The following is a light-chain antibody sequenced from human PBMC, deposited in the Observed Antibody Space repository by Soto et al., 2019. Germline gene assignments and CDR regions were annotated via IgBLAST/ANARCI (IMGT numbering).Light chain of an antibody. CDR2: SNN. Sequence: QSVLTQPPSASETPGQRVTISCSGSSSNIGSNTVNWYQQLPGTAPKLLIYSNNQRPSGVPDRFSGSKSGTSASLAISGLQSEDEADYYCAAWDDSLNGPVFGGGTNLTVL. J-gene: IGLJ2*01. V-gene: IGLV1-44*01. CDR1: SSNIGSNT. CDR3: AAWDDSLNGPV.